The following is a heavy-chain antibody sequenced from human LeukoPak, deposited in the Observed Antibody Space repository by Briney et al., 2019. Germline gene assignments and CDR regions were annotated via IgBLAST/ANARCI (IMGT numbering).Heavy chain of an antibody. J-gene: IGHJ6*03. Sequence: GASVKVSCKASGGTFSSYAISWVRQAPGQGLEWMGGIIPVFDTANYAQKFQGRVTITADESTSTAYMELSSLRSEDTAVYYCATPRRFCSSTSCHLYYYYMDVWGKGTTVTVSS. CDR2: IIPVFDTA. CDR1: GGTFSSYA. D-gene: IGHD2-2*01. CDR3: ATPRRFCSSTSCHLYYYYMDV. V-gene: IGHV1-69*01.